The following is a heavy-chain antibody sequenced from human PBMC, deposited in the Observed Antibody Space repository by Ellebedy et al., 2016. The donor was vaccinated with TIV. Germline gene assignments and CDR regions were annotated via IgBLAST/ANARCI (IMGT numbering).Heavy chain of an antibody. D-gene: IGHD1-7*01. CDR2: INWNSDTK. V-gene: IGHV3-9*01. CDR1: GFTFKYVA. CDR3: VKDGAATGTTGDDFFDS. Sequence: SLKISCAASGFTFKYVAMHWVRQAPGKGLEWVSGINWNSDTKNYADFVKGRFTISRDNAENSLYLQMNSLRPEDTAFYYCVKDGAATGTTGDDFFDSWGQGTLVAVSS. J-gene: IGHJ4*02.